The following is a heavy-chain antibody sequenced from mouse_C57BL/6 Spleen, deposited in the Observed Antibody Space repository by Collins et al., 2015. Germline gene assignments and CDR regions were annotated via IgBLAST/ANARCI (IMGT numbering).Heavy chain of an antibody. CDR2: INTYSGVP. CDR3: ARSRHYYGGSYDWYFDV. J-gene: IGHJ1*03. D-gene: IGHD1-1*01. V-gene: IGHV9-3*01. Sequence: GKGLKWMGWINTYSGVPTYADDFKGRFAFSLQTSASTAYLQINNLKNEDTATYFCARSRHYYGGSYDWYFDVWGTGTTVTVSS.